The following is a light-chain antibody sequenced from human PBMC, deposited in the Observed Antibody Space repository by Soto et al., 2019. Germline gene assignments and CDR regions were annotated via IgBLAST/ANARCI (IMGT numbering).Light chain of an antibody. V-gene: IGLV1-40*01. CDR1: SSNIGAGYD. CDR2: GNS. CDR3: QSYDSSLSGDV. Sequence: QAVVTQPPSVSGAPGQRVTISCTGSSSNIGAGYDVHWYQQLPGTAPKLLIYGNSNRPSGVPDRFSGSKSGTSASLAITGLQAEDEADYYGQSYDSSLSGDVFGGGTQLTVL. J-gene: IGLJ7*01.